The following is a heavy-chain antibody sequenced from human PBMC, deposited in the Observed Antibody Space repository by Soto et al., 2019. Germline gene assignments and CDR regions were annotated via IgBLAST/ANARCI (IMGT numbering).Heavy chain of an antibody. Sequence: TGGSLRLSCATSGFLFSSYGMHWVRQAPGKGLEWVTVISSDGSKTYYAESVKGRFTISRDNSKNMLYLQMNSLRPEDTAVFYCAKERWPTDFYDSSGYVDYWGQGTLVTVSS. CDR3: AKERWPTDFYDSSGYVDY. D-gene: IGHD3-22*01. CDR2: ISSDGSKT. V-gene: IGHV3-30*18. J-gene: IGHJ4*02. CDR1: GFLFSSYG.